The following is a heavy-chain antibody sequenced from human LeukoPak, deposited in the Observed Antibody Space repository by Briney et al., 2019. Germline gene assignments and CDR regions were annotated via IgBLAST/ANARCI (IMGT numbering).Heavy chain of an antibody. Sequence: SETLSLTCTVSGGSISSYYWSWIRQPPGKGLEWIGYIYYSGSTNYNPSLKSRVTISVDTSKNQFSLKLSSVTAADTAVYYCARGRGLYSSGWYYYWGQGTLVTVSS. D-gene: IGHD6-19*01. CDR1: GGSISSYY. CDR2: IYYSGST. V-gene: IGHV4-59*01. J-gene: IGHJ4*02. CDR3: ARGRGLYSSGWYYY.